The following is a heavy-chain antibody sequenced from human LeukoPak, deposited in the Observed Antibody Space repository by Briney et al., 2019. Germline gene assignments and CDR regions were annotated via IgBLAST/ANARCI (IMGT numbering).Heavy chain of an antibody. CDR3: ARDSGSLIFDY. CDR2: INAGNGNT. D-gene: IGHD1-26*01. CDR1: GYTFTSYA. J-gene: IGHJ4*02. V-gene: IGHV1-3*01. Sequence: GASVKVSCKASGYTFTSYAMHWVRQAPGQRLEWMGWINAGNGNTKYSQKFQGRVTMTRDTSTSTVYMELSSLRSEDTAVYYCARDSGSLIFDYWGQGTLVTVSS.